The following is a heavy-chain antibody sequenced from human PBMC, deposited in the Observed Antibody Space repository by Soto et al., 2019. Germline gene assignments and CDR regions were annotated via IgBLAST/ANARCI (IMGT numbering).Heavy chain of an antibody. D-gene: IGHD6-19*01. CDR3: GRDPPGSGWSLDY. Sequence: QVQLVESGGGVVQPEMSLRLSCAASGFTFSIYAMHWVRQAPGRGLEWVAMIWNDGSRQHYADSVKGRFTVSRDNSEHTVSLQMNSLRVEDTAVYYCGRDPPGSGWSLDYWGQGTLVTVSS. CDR1: GFTFSIYA. CDR2: IWNDGSRQ. V-gene: IGHV3-33*01. J-gene: IGHJ4*02.